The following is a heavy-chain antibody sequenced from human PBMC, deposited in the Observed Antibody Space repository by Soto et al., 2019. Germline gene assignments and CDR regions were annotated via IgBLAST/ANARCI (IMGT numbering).Heavy chain of an antibody. D-gene: IGHD3-22*01. CDR1: CYTFTSCG. J-gene: IGHJ6*02. V-gene: IGHV1-18*04. CDR3: ARMDQEPRIVVVPLGGMDV. Sequence: ASVKVSCNASCYTFTSCGISWVRQSPEQGLEWMGWIIAYNGNTNYAQKLQGRVTMTTDTSTSTAYMELRRLRSDDTAVYYCARMDQEPRIVVVPLGGMDVWGQGTTVTVSS. CDR2: IIAYNGNT.